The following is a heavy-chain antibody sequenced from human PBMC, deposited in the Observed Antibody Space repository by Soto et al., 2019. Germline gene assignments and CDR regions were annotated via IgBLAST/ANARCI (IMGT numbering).Heavy chain of an antibody. CDR3: ARDSLLGDYAWGDYYCGMDV. D-gene: IGHD4-17*01. CDR1: GGSISSYY. J-gene: IGHJ6*02. Sequence: SETLSLTCTVSGGSISSYYWSWIRQPPGKGLEGIGNIYYSGSTNYNPSLKSRVTISVDTSKNQFSLKLSSVTAADTAVYYCARDSLLGDYAWGDYYCGMDVWGQGTTVTVSS. V-gene: IGHV4-59*01. CDR2: IYYSGST.